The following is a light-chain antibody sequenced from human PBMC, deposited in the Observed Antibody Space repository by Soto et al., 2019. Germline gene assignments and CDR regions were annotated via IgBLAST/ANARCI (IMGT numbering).Light chain of an antibody. CDR1: SSNIGSNT. CDR2: SNN. V-gene: IGLV1-44*01. J-gene: IGLJ3*02. CDR3: AAWDDSLNGWV. Sequence: QSVLTQPPSASGTPRQRVTISCAGSSSNIGSNTINWYQQFPGTAPKLLIYSNNQRPSGVPDRFSGSKSGTSAALAISGLQSEDEANYYCAAWDDSLNGWVFGGGTKLTVL.